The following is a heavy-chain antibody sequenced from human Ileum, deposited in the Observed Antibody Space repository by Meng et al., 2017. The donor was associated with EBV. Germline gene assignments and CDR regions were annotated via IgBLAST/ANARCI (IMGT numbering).Heavy chain of an antibody. J-gene: IGHJ4*02. CDR1: GGSISRSDW. V-gene: IGHV4-4*02. Sequence: QVQLQGSGPGLVKASETLSLTCAVSGGSISRSDWWSWVRQPPGKGLEWIGETSHSGSTNYSPSLKSRVTISLDKSKNQLSLKLNSVTAADTAVYYCASSDYYRSDYWGQGTLVTVSS. D-gene: IGHD3-22*01. CDR2: TSHSGST. CDR3: ASSDYYRSDY.